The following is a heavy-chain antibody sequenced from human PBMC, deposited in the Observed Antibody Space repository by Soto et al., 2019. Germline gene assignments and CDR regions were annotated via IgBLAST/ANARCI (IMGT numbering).Heavy chain of an antibody. V-gene: IGHV4-31*03. D-gene: IGHD5-12*01. J-gene: IGHJ6*02. CDR2: SYYSGST. Sequence: TLSLTCSLAGSSISSVGHYWTWIRQQPGKGLEWIGYSYYSGSTDYNPSLKSRATISVDRSKNQFSLNLTSVTAADTAIYYCARESGGYDSSTRYGLDVWGQGTTVTVSS. CDR3: ARESGGYDSSTRYGLDV. CDR1: GSSISSVGHY.